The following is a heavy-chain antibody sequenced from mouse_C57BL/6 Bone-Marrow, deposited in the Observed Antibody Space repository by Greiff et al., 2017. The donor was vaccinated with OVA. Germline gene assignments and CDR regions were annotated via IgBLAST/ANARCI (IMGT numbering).Heavy chain of an antibody. D-gene: IGHD1-1*01. V-gene: IGHV1-81*01. CDR3: ARRITTVAPMDY. CDR2: IYPRSGNT. CDR1: GYTFTSYG. Sequence: QVQLQQSGAELARPGASVKLSCKASGYTFTSYGISWVKQRTGQGLEWIGEIYPRSGNTYYNEKFKGKATLTADKSSSTAYMELRSLTSEDSAVYFCARRITTVAPMDYWGQGTSVTVSS. J-gene: IGHJ4*01.